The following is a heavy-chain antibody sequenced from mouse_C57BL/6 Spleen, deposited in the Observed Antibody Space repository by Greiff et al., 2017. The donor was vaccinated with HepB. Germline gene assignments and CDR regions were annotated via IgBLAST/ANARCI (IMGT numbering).Heavy chain of an antibody. V-gene: IGHV1-64*01. J-gene: IGHJ2*01. CDR2: IHPNSGST. Sequence: QVQLKQPGAELVKPGASVKLSCKASGYTFTSYWMHWVKQRPGQGLEWIGMIHPNSGSTNYNEKFKSKATLTVDKSSSTAYMQLSSLTSEDSAVYYCARRNWDEGYWGQGTTLTVSS. D-gene: IGHD4-1*01. CDR1: GYTFTSYW. CDR3: ARRNWDEGY.